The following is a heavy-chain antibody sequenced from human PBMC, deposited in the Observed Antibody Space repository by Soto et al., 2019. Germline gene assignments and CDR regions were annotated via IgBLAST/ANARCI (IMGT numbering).Heavy chain of an antibody. CDR2: INSDGSST. Sequence: PGGSLRLSCAASGFTFSSYWMHWVRQAPGKGLMWVSRINSDGSSTSYADSVKGRFTISRDNAKNSLYLQMSSLRAEDTALYYCARDDGARVAARRVWHYYHYGKDVWGQGTTVTVSS. CDR1: GFTFSSYW. V-gene: IGHV3-74*01. CDR3: ARDDGARVAARRVWHYYHYGKDV. J-gene: IGHJ6*02. D-gene: IGHD6-6*01.